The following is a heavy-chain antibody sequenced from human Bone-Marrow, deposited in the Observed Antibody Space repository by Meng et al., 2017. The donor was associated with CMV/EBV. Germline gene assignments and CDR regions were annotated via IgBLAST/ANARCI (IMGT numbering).Heavy chain of an antibody. D-gene: IGHD6-13*01. V-gene: IGHV3-66*02. Sequence: GGSLRLSCAASGFTVSSNYMSWVRQAPGKGLEWVSVIYSGGSTYYADSVKGRFTISRDNSKNTLYLQMNSLRAEDTAVYYCSRRGIAALNDAFDIWGQGTIVTVSS. J-gene: IGHJ3*02. CDR1: GFTVSSNY. CDR2: IYSGGST. CDR3: SRRGIAALNDAFDI.